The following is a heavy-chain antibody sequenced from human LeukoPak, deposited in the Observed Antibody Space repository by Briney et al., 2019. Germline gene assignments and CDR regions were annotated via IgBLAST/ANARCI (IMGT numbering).Heavy chain of an antibody. CDR2: IYYSGST. J-gene: IGHJ4*02. CDR1: GGSISSYY. Sequence: PSETLSLTCTVSGGSISSYYWSWIRQPPGKGLEWIGYIYYSGSTNYNPSLKSRVTISVDTSKNQFSLKLSSVTAADTAVYYCAATVTGTIGEPFDYWGQGTLVTVSS. V-gene: IGHV4-59*12. D-gene: IGHD1-20*01. CDR3: AATVTGTIGEPFDY.